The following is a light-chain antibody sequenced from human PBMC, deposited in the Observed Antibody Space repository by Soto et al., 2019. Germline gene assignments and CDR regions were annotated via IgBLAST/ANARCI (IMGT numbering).Light chain of an antibody. Sequence: QSALTQPASVSGSPGQSITISCTGTSSDVGGYDYVSWYQQHSGKAPKLMIFEVSNRPSGVSNRFSGSKSGNTASLAISGLQTEDEADYYCSSYTDSGARVFGGGTKLTVL. J-gene: IGLJ2*01. CDR2: EVS. CDR1: SSDVGGYDY. CDR3: SSYTDSGARV. V-gene: IGLV2-14*01.